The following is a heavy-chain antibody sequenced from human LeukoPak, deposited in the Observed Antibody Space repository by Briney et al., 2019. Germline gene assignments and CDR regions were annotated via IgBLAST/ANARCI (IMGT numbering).Heavy chain of an antibody. J-gene: IGHJ5*02. D-gene: IGHD3-22*01. Sequence: SVKVSCKASGGTFSSYAISWVRQAPGQGLEWMGGIIPIFGTANYAQRFQGRVTITTDESTSTAYMELSSLRSEDTAVYYCARDDGSSGYYHRIWFDPWGQGTLVTVSS. CDR2: IIPIFGTA. CDR1: GGTFSSYA. V-gene: IGHV1-69*05. CDR3: ARDDGSSGYYHRIWFDP.